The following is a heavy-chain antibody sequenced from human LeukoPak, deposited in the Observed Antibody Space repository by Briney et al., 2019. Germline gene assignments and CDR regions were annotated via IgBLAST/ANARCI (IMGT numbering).Heavy chain of an antibody. CDR3: AKDDAYLQYDD. CDR1: GFTFSNYA. Sequence: GGSLRLSCAASGFTFSNYAMRGVRQAPGKGLEGVSGISGSGDSAYYADSVKGRFTISRDNSKNMVFLQMNRLRAEDTAIYYCAKDDAYLQYDDWGQGTLVTVSS. J-gene: IGHJ4*02. V-gene: IGHV3-23*01. CDR2: ISGSGDSA. D-gene: IGHD5-24*01.